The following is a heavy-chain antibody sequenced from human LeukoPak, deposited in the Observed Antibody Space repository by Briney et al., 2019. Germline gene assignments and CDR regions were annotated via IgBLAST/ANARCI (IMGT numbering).Heavy chain of an antibody. CDR2: ISYDGSNK. CDR3: AKPKRGSGWKEGAFDI. Sequence: PGRSLRLSCAASGFTFSSYGMHWVRQAPGKGLEWVAVISYDGSNKYYADSVKGRFTISRDNSKNTLYLQMNSLRAEGTAVYYCAKPKRGSGWKEGAFDIWGQGTMVTVSS. V-gene: IGHV3-30*18. D-gene: IGHD6-19*01. J-gene: IGHJ3*02. CDR1: GFTFSSYG.